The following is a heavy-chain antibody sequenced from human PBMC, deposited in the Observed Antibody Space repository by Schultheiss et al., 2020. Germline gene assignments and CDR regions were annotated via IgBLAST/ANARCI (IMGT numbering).Heavy chain of an antibody. Sequence: SETLSLTCTVSGGSISSYYWSWIRQPPGMGLEWIGYIYYSGSTNYNPSLKSRVTISVDTSKNQFPLKLSSVTAADTAVYYCSRDYGDYWGQGNLVTVSS. V-gene: IGHV4-59*01. J-gene: IGHJ4*02. CDR3: SRDYGDY. CDR2: IYYSGST. CDR1: GGSISSYY. D-gene: IGHD4-17*01.